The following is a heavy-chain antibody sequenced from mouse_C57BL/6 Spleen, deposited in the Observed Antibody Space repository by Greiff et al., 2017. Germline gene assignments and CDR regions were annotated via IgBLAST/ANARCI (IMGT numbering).Heavy chain of an antibody. Sequence: EVKLMESEGGLVQPGSSMKLSCTASGFTFSDYYMAWVRQVPEKGLEWVANINYDGSSTYYLDSLKSRFIISRDNAKNILYLQMSSLKSEDTATYYCAREAPTTGGFAYWGQGTLVTVSA. V-gene: IGHV5-16*01. CDR3: AREAPTTGGFAY. J-gene: IGHJ3*01. CDR2: INYDGSST. D-gene: IGHD1-1*01. CDR1: GFTFSDYY.